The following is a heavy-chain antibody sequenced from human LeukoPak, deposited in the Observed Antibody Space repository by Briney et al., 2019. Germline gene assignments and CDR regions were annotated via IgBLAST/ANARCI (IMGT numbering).Heavy chain of an antibody. Sequence: GRSLRLSCAASGFTLSSYWMIWVRQAPGKGPEWVANIKEDGSQKYYVDSVRGRFTISRDNAKNSLFLQMNNLRVEDTAVYYCARRGGSSSRRSPVDYWGQGTLVTVSS. CDR3: ARRGGSSSRRSPVDY. CDR2: IKEDGSQK. J-gene: IGHJ4*02. CDR1: GFTLSSYW. D-gene: IGHD6-6*01. V-gene: IGHV3-7*01.